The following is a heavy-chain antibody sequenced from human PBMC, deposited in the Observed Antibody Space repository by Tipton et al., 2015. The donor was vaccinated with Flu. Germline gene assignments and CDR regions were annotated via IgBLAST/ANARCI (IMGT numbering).Heavy chain of an antibody. Sequence: QLVQSGGGLVQPGGSLRLSCAASGFPFSGHWMHWVRQAPGKGLVWVSRIASDGSITTYADSVKGRFTISRDNAKNTLYLQMNSLRVEDTAVYYCARPGGGNDVAFDIWGQGTMVTVSS. J-gene: IGHJ3*02. CDR1: GFPFSGHW. CDR2: IASDGSIT. V-gene: IGHV3-74*02. D-gene: IGHD1-1*01. CDR3: ARPGGGNDVAFDI.